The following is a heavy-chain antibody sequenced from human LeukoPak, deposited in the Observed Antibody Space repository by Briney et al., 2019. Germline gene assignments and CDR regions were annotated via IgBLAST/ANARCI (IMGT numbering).Heavy chain of an antibody. V-gene: IGHV4-34*01. CDR3: AREVTTNHYYFDH. CDR2: INHSGST. J-gene: IGHJ4*02. D-gene: IGHD4-17*01. Sequence: PSETLSLTCAVYGGSFSGYYWSWIRQPPGKGLEWIGEINHSGSTNYNPSLKSRVTISVDTSKNQFSLKLSSVTAADTVVYYCAREVTTNHYYFDHWGQGTLVTVSS. CDR1: GGSFSGYY.